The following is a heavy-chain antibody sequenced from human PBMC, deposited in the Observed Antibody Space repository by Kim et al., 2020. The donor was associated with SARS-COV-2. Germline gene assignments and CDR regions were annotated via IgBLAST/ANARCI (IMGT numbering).Heavy chain of an antibody. D-gene: IGHD5-12*01. CDR2: IYYSGST. J-gene: IGHJ6*02. CDR1: GGSISSGGYY. V-gene: IGHV4-31*03. Sequence: SETLSLTCTVSGGSISSGGYYWSWIRQHPGKGLEWIGYIYYSGSTYYNPSLKSRVTISVDTSKNQFSLKLSSVTAADTAVYYCARDGGYEDYYYYYGMDVWGQGTTVTVSS. CDR3: ARDGGYEDYYYYYGMDV.